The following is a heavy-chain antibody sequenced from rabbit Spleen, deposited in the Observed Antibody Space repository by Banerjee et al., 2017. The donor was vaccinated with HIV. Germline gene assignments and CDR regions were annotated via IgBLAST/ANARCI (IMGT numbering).Heavy chain of an antibody. CDR3: ARDLVAVIGWNFSL. CDR2: IYGGSGYST. J-gene: IGHJ4*01. Sequence: QSLEESGGGLVKPGGTLTLTCTVSGFSFSSNWICWVRQAPGKGLEWIACIYGGSGYSTWYASWAKDRFIMSRTSSTTVTLQMTSLTAADTATYFCARDLVAVIGWNFSLWGPGTLVTVS. D-gene: IGHD1-1*01. V-gene: IGHV1S40*01. CDR1: GFSFSSNW.